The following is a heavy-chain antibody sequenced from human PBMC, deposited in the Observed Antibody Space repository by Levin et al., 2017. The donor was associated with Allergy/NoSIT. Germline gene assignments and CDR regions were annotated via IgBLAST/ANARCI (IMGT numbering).Heavy chain of an antibody. J-gene: IGHJ3*02. CDR1: GFTFSSYA. V-gene: IGHV3-23*01. CDR2: ISGSGGST. D-gene: IGHD3-3*01. CDR3: AKDRITIFGVATPGHAFDI. Sequence: LSLTCAASGFTFSSYAMSWVRQAPGKGLEWVSAISGSGGSTYYADSVKGRFTISRDNSKNTLYLQMNSLRAEDTAVYYCAKDRITIFGVATPGHAFDIWGQGTMVTVSS.